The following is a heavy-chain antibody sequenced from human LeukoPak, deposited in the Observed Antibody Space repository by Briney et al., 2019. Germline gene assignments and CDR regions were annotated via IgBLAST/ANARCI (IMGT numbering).Heavy chain of an antibody. D-gene: IGHD3-3*01. CDR1: GYTFTSYD. J-gene: IGHJ4*02. CDR3: ARGPAITIFGVVAYYFDY. CDR2: MNPNSGNT. Sequence: ASVKVSCKASGYTFTSYDINWVRQATGQGLEWMRWMNPNSGNTGYAQKFQGRVTMTRNTSISTAYMELSSLRSEDTAVYYCARGPAITIFGVVAYYFDYWGQGTLVTVSS. V-gene: IGHV1-8*01.